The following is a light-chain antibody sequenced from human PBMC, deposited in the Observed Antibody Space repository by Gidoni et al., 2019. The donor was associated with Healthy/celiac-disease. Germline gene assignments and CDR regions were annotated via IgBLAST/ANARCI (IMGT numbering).Light chain of an antibody. CDR3: QQYNNWPL. Sequence: EIVMTQSPATLSVSPGERAPLSCRASQSVSRNLAWYQQKPGQAPRLLIYAASTRATGIPARFSGSGSGTEFTLTISSLQAEDFAVYYCQQYNNWPLFGGGTKVEIK. V-gene: IGKV3-15*01. J-gene: IGKJ4*02. CDR2: AAS. CDR1: QSVSRN.